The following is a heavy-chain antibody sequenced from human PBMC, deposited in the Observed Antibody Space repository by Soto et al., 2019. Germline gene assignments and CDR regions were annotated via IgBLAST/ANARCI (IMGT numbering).Heavy chain of an antibody. D-gene: IGHD3-16*02. V-gene: IGHV3-30*18. CDR1: GFTFSSYG. CDR3: AKDGGVTFGGVIVMGWIPRSDDAFDI. CDR2: ISYDGSNK. Sequence: GGSLRLSCAASGFTFSSYGMHWVRQAPGKGLEWVAVISYDGSNKYYADSVKGRFTISRDNSKNTLYLQMNSLRAEDTAVYYCAKDGGVTFGGVIVMGWIPRSDDAFDIWGQGTMVTVSS. J-gene: IGHJ3*02.